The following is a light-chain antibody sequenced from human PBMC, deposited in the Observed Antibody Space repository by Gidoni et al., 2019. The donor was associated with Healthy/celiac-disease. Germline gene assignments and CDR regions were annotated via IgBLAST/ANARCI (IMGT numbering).Light chain of an antibody. CDR3: QQLNSYPPLT. CDR2: AAS. V-gene: IGKV1-9*01. J-gene: IGKJ4*01. Sequence: DIQLTQSPSLLAASVGDRVTITCRASQGISSYLAWYQQKPGKAPKLLIYAASTWQSGVPSRFSGSGSGTEFTLTISSLQPEDFATYYCQQLNSYPPLTFGEGTKVEIK. CDR1: QGISSY.